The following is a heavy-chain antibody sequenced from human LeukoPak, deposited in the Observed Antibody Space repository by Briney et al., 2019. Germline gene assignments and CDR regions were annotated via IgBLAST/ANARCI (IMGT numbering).Heavy chain of an antibody. J-gene: IGHJ4*02. D-gene: IGHD2-21*02. CDR3: AGGPVVTTFDY. V-gene: IGHV3-48*03. CDR1: AFAFSNYE. Sequence: GGSLRLSCITSAFAFSNYEMHWVRQAPGKGLEWVSYISTVGSTIYYSDYVKGRFTISRDNAKKSLSLQMSSLSAADTAVYYCAGGPVVTTFDYWGQGTLVTVSS. CDR2: ISTVGSTI.